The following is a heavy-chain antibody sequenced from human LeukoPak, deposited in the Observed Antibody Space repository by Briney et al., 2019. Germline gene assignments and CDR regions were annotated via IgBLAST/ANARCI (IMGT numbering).Heavy chain of an antibody. J-gene: IGHJ6*02. V-gene: IGHV3-30*18. CDR1: GFTFSSYC. CDR3: AKDMIWLGELVYYYYYGMDV. D-gene: IGHD3-10*01. CDR2: ISYYGSNK. Sequence: ALRLSCAASGFTFSSYCMHWVRQAPGKGLEWVAFISYYGSNKYYADSVKGRFTISRDNSKTTMSLKMQSLRAVDTAVSYCAKDMIWLGELVYYYYYGMDVWGQGTPVTVSS.